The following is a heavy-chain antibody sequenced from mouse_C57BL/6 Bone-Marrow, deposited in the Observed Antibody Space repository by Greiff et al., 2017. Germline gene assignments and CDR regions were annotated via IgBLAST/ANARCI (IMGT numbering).Heavy chain of an antibody. CDR3: ESGLAY. CDR1: GYTFTSYG. V-gene: IGHV1-81*01. Sequence: VQLQESGAELARPGASVKLSCKASGYTFTSYGISWVKQRTGQGLEWIGEIYPRSGNTYYNEKFKGKDTLTADTSSSTAYMELRCLTSEDSEGYFWESGLAYWGQGTLVTVSA. CDR2: IYPRSGNT. J-gene: IGHJ3*01.